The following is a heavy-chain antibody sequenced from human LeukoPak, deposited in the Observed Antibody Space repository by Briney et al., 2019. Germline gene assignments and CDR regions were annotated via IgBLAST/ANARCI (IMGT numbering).Heavy chain of an antibody. CDR1: GYTFTSYG. V-gene: IGHV1-18*01. CDR3: ARVVTSTLYYYYYYMDV. Sequence: GASVKVSCKASGYTFTSYGISWARQAPGQGLEWMGWISAYNGNTNYAQKPQGRVTMTTDTSTSTAYMELRSLRSDDTAVYYCARVVTSTLYYYYYYMDVWGKGTTVTVSS. D-gene: IGHD2-21*02. J-gene: IGHJ6*03. CDR2: ISAYNGNT.